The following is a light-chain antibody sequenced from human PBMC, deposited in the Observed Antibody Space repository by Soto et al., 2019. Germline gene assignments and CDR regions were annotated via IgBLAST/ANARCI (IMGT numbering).Light chain of an antibody. CDR3: QQYNNWPLT. J-gene: IGKJ1*01. Sequence: ERGMTQSPTTLSVSPGERATLSCRASQSVSSNLAWYQQKPGQAPRLLIYGASTRATDIPARFSGSGSGTEFTLTISSLQSEDFAVYYCQQYNNWPLTFGQGTKVAIK. CDR2: GAS. V-gene: IGKV3-15*01. CDR1: QSVSSN.